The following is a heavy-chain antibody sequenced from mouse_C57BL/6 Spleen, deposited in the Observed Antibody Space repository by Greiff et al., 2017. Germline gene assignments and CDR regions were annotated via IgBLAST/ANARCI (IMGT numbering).Heavy chain of an antibody. J-gene: IGHJ2*01. D-gene: IGHD2-3*01. CDR3: ARSDGYYYFDY. CDR1: GYAFSSYW. V-gene: IGHV1-80*01. CDR2: IYPGDGDT. Sequence: VQLQQSGAELVKPGASVKISCKASGYAFSSYWMNWVKQRPGQGLEWIGQIYPGDGDTNYNGKFKGKATLTADKSSSTAYMHISSLTSEDSAVYFCARSDGYYYFDYGGQGTTLTVSS.